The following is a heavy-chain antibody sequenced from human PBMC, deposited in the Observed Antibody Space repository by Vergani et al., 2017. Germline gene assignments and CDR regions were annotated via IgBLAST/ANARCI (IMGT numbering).Heavy chain of an antibody. CDR1: GYSISSGYY. CDR2: IYYFGSS. CDR3: ARIYRWYGELSTDP. D-gene: IGHD3-10*01. J-gene: IGHJ5*02. Sequence: QVQLQASGPRLVRPSETLSLPCTVPGYSISSGYYWGWVRQPPGKGLEWIATIYYFGSSYFNPSLESRVSISIDKSENQFSLNLTSVTAADTAVYYCARIYRWYGELSTDPWGQGTLVTVSS. V-gene: IGHV4-38-2*02.